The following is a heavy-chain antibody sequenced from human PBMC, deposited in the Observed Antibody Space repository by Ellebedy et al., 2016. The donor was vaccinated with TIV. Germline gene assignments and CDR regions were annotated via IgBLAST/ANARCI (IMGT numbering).Heavy chain of an antibody. CDR3: ATDIAGAVAAYYYHGMDV. D-gene: IGHD6-19*01. CDR2: ISAYNGDS. Sequence: AASVKVSCKASGYIFDNYGFSWVRQAPGQGLEWMGWISAYNGDSNYAQKFQGRVTVTTDTSTDTAYMELSSLRSEDTAVYYCATDIAGAVAAYYYHGMDVWGQGTTVTVSS. CDR1: GYIFDNYG. J-gene: IGHJ6*02. V-gene: IGHV1-18*01.